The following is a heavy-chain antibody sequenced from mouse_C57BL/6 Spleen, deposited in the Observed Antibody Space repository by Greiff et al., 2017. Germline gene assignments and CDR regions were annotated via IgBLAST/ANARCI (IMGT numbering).Heavy chain of an antibody. D-gene: IGHD2-4*01. J-gene: IGHJ4*01. CDR1: GFTFSDYY. V-gene: IGHV5-12*01. Sequence: EVKVVESGGGLVQPGGSLKLSCAASGFTFSDYYMYWVRQTPEKRLEWVAYISNGGGSTYYPDTVKGRFTISRDNAKNTLYLQMSRLKSEDTAMYYCARFYYDYDDDVPYAMDYWGQGTSVTVSS. CDR2: ISNGGGST. CDR3: ARFYYDYDDDVPYAMDY.